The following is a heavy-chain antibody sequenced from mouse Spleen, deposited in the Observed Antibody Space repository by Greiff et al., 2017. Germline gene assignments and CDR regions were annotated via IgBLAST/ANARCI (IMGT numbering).Heavy chain of an antibody. CDR3: ARGGNSYYFDY. CDR2: IDPSDSYT. V-gene: IGHV1-69*01. CDR1: GYTFTSYW. D-gene: IGHD2-1*01. J-gene: IGHJ2*01. Sequence: QVQLQQPGAELVMPGASVKLSCKASGYTFTSYWMHWVKQRPGQGLEWIGEIDPSDSYTNYNQKFKGKATLTVDKSSSTAYMQLGSLTSEDSAVYYCARGGNSYYFDYGGQGTTLTVSS.